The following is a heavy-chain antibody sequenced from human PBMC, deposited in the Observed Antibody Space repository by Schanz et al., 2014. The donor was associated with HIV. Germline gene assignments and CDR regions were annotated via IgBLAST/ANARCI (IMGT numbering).Heavy chain of an antibody. CDR2: INSDGSST. V-gene: IGHV3-74*02. CDR3: ARQGLRFSFWLDY. J-gene: IGHJ4*02. D-gene: IGHD4-17*01. Sequence: EVQLLESGGGFVQPGGSLRLSCAASGFAFNNYAMTWVRQAPGKGLVWVSRINSDGSSTNYADSVKGRLTISRDNAKNTLYLQMNSLRAEDTAVYGCARQGLRFSFWLDYWGQGTPVTVS. CDR1: GFAFNNYA.